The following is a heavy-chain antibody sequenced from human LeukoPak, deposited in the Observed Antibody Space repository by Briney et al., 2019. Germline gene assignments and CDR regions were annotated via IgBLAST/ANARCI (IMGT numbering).Heavy chain of an antibody. Sequence: SETLSLTCAVYGGSFSGYYWSWIRLPPGKGLEWVGEINHSGSTNYNPSLKSRVTISVDTSKNQFSLKLSSVTAADTAVYYCARGFRIPGIAAVWGQGTLATVSS. CDR3: ARGFRIPGIAAV. CDR2: INHSGST. J-gene: IGHJ4*02. V-gene: IGHV4-34*01. D-gene: IGHD6-13*01. CDR1: GGSFSGYY.